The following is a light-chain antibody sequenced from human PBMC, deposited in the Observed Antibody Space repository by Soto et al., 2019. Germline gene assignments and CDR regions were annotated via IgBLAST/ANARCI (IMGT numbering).Light chain of an antibody. CDR3: LLSYSGARPYV. CDR2: DTS. Sequence: QAMVTQEPSLTVSPGGTVTLTCGSSTGAVTSGHYPYWFQQKPGQAPRTLIYDTSNKHSWTPARFSGSLLGGKAALTLSGAQPEDEAEYYCLLSYSGARPYVFGTGTKVTVL. CDR1: TGAVTSGHY. V-gene: IGLV7-46*01. J-gene: IGLJ1*01.